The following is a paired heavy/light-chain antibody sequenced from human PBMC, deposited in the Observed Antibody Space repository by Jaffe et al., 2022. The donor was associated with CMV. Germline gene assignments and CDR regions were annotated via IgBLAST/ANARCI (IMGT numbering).Heavy chain of an antibody. CDR2: FYYSGTN. D-gene: IGHD6-13*01. Sequence: QVQLQESGPGLVKPSQTLSLTCTVSGGSITSGGHYWSWIRQYPGKGLEWIGYFYYSGTNYYNPSLKSRVTISADTSKNQFSLKLNSVTAADTAVYYCARDWDTSWYFYFQHWGQGTQVTVSS. V-gene: IGHV4-31*03. J-gene: IGHJ1*01. CDR1: GGSITSGGHY. CDR3: ARDWDTSWYFYFQH.
Light chain of an antibody. Sequence: QSALTQPPSASGSPGQSVTISCTGTSSDVGNYNYVSWYQQHPDKAPKFLIYEVSKRPSGVPDRFSGSKSGNTASLTVSGLQAEDEADYYCSSYAGGIVLFGGGTKLTVL. J-gene: IGLJ2*01. CDR3: SSYAGGIVL. CDR1: SSDVGNYNY. V-gene: IGLV2-8*01. CDR2: EVS.